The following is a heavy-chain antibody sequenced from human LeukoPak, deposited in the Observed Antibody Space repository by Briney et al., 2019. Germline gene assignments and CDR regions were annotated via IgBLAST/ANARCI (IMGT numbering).Heavy chain of an antibody. CDR3: ARRAWSGYPKPHYYFDY. D-gene: IGHD3-3*01. V-gene: IGHV4-38-2*01. CDR2: IYHSGST. CDR1: GYSISSGYY. J-gene: IGHJ4*02. Sequence: SETLSLTCAVSGYSISSGYYWGWIRQPPGKGLEWIGSIYHSGSTYYNPSLKSRVTISVDTSKNQFPLRLSSVTAADTAVYYCARRAWSGYPKPHYYFDYWGQGTLVTVSS.